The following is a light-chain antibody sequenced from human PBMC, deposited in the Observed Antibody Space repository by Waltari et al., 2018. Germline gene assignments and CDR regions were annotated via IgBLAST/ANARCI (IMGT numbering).Light chain of an antibody. CDR1: SSDVGFYNY. J-gene: IGLJ3*02. V-gene: IGLV2-14*01. CDR2: DVS. Sequence: QSALTQPASVSGSPVQSITISCTGTSSDVGFYNYVSWYQQHPGKAPKLMIYDVSERPSGVSNRFSGSKSGNTASLTISGLQAEDEADYYCNSYAGSSSWVFGGGTKLTVL. CDR3: NSYAGSSSWV.